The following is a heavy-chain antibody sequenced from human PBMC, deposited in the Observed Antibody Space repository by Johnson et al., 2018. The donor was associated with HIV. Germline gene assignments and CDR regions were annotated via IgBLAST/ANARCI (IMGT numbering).Heavy chain of an antibody. J-gene: IGHJ3*02. D-gene: IGHD1-1*01. CDR3: AGGDIGWNDDFAFDI. CDR2: ISYDGSNK. CDR1: GFTYSSYA. Sequence: QVQLVESGGGVVQPGRSLRLSCVVSGFTYSSYAMHWVRQAPGKGLEWVAVISYDGSNKYYADSVKGRFTISRDNSKNTLYLQMNSLRGEDTAVYYCAGGDIGWNDDFAFDIWGQGTMATVSS. V-gene: IGHV3-30*04.